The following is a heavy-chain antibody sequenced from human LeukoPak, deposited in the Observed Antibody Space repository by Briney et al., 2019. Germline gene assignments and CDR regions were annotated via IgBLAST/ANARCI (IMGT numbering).Heavy chain of an antibody. V-gene: IGHV3-30-3*01. J-gene: IGHJ4*02. Sequence: GGSLRLSCSASGFTFSSYAMHWVRQAPGKGLEWVAVISYDGSNKYYADSVKGRFTISRDNSKNTLYLQMNSLRAEDTAVYYCARDLAVAGTVGFDYWGQGTLVTVSS. CDR3: ARDLAVAGTVGFDY. CDR2: ISYDGSNK. D-gene: IGHD6-19*01. CDR1: GFTFSSYA.